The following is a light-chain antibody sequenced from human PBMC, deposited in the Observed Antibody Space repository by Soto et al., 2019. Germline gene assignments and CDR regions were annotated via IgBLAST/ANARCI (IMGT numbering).Light chain of an antibody. V-gene: IGKV3-11*01. J-gene: IGKJ4*01. CDR2: TTS. Sequence: EIVLTQSPATLSLSPGDRATLSCRASQSISRHLAWYQQKPGQAPRLLIYTTSNRATGIPARFSGSGSGTDFTLTIGSLEPEDFAVYYCQQRSNWPLTFGGGTKVEFK. CDR3: QQRSNWPLT. CDR1: QSISRH.